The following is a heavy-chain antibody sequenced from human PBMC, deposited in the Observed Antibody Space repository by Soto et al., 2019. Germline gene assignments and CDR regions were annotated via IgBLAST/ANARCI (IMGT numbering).Heavy chain of an antibody. Sequence: EVQLVESGGGLVQPGGSLRLSCVASGFTFSSYEMDWVRQAPGKGLEWVAYISHRGSNINYVDCGKGRFTISRDNAKNSLYLQMSSLRAEDTAIYYCTTDRSGSSPKGADYWGQGTLVTVSS. D-gene: IGHD1-26*01. V-gene: IGHV3-48*03. CDR2: ISHRGSNI. CDR3: TTDRSGSSPKGADY. J-gene: IGHJ4*02. CDR1: GFTFSSYE.